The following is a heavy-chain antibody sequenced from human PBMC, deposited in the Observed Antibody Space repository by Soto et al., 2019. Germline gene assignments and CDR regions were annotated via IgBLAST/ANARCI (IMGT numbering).Heavy chain of an antibody. Sequence: QVQLQESGPGLVKPSGTLSLTCAASSGSIFTTNWWSWVRQSPGRGLQWIGDIYHSGSPKYNPSLKSRVSISIDKSKDRFFLTLTFVTAADTAVYSCARKPDVATAKVGGGYVFDVWGQGTMVTVSS. D-gene: IGHD3-16*01. CDR3: ARKPDVATAKVGGGYVFDV. CDR1: SGSIFTTNW. J-gene: IGHJ3*01. CDR2: IYHSGSP. V-gene: IGHV4-4*02.